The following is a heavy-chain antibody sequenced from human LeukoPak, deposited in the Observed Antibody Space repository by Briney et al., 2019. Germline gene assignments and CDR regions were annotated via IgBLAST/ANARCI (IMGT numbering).Heavy chain of an antibody. Sequence: PGGSLRLSCAASGFTFSDYWMNWVRQAPGKGLEWVAILKQDGSEILYVDSAKGRFTISRDNAKNSLYLQMNSLRAEDTAVYYCAGGAGWSIDYWGQGTLVTISS. J-gene: IGHJ4*02. D-gene: IGHD2-15*01. V-gene: IGHV3-7*01. CDR2: LKQDGSEI. CDR3: AGGAGWSIDY. CDR1: GFTFSDYW.